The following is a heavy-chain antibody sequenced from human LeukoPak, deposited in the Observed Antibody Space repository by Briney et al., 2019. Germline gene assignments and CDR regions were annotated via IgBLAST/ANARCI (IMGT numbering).Heavy chain of an antibody. CDR1: GFTFSSYA. J-gene: IGHJ4*02. CDR2: ISGSGDTT. CDR3: AKDRIAAVGTVDY. D-gene: IGHD6-13*01. V-gene: IGHV3-23*01. Sequence: GGSLRLSCAATGFTFSSYAMTWVRRAPGKGLEWVSGISGSGDTTYYADSVKGRFTISRDNSKNTLYLQMNSLRAEDTAIYYCAKDRIAAVGTVDYWGQGTLVTVSS.